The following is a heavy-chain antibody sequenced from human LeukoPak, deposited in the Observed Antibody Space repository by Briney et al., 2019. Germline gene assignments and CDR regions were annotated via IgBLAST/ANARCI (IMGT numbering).Heavy chain of an antibody. V-gene: IGHV6-1*01. CDR1: GDSVSSSSAA. Sequence: SQTLSLTCAISGDSVSSSSAAWSWLRQSPSRGLEWLGRTYYRSKWYNDYAVSVRSRITINPDTSQNQFSLQLNSLTPEDTAVYYCAREGSEGYLFDCWGQGPLVAVSS. D-gene: IGHD5-18*01. CDR2: TYYRSKWYN. J-gene: IGHJ4*02. CDR3: AREGSEGYLFDC.